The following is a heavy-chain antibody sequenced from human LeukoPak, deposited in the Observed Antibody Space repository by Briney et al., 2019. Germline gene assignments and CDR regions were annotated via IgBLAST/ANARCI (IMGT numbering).Heavy chain of an antibody. J-gene: IGHJ4*02. Sequence: PSETLSLTCTVSGASISTGGDFWSWIRQHPGKGLEWIGHIYNSGSTHYNPSLKSRVTISVDTSKKQFSLKLSSVTAADTAVYYCARDYGGDYFDCWGQGTLVTVSS. V-gene: IGHV4-31*03. CDR2: IYNSGST. D-gene: IGHD4-23*01. CDR3: ARDYGGDYFDC. CDR1: GASISTGGDF.